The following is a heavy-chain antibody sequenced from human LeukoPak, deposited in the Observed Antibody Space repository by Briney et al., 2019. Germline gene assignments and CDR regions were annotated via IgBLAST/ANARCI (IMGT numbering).Heavy chain of an antibody. Sequence: PGGSLRLSCAASGFTLRSYWMHWVRQAPGKGLVWVSRINRDGSSTSYADSVKGRFTISRDNAKNTLYLQMNSLRAEDTAVYYCARDFSLGWFDPWGQGTLVTVSS. CDR1: GFTLRSYW. CDR2: INRDGSST. CDR3: ARDFSLGWFDP. D-gene: IGHD3-3*01. J-gene: IGHJ5*02. V-gene: IGHV3-74*01.